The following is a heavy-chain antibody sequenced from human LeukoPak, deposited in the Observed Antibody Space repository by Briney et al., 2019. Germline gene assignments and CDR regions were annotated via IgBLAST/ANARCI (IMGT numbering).Heavy chain of an antibody. Sequence: SETLSLTCTVSGGSISSYHWSWIRQPPGKGLEWIGYIYSSGSTNYNPSLKSRVTISVDTSKNQFSLKLSSVTAADTAVYYCATNYYNSSGYYMGGISYFDYWGQGTLVTVSS. CDR1: GGSISSYH. V-gene: IGHV4-59*01. CDR3: ATNYYNSSGYYMGGISYFDY. CDR2: IYSSGST. D-gene: IGHD3-22*01. J-gene: IGHJ4*02.